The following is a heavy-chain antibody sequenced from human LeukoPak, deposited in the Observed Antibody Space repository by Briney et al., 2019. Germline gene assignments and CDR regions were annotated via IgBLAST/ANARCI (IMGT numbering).Heavy chain of an antibody. Sequence: SETLSLTCTVSGGSISSYSHHWGWIRQPPGKGLEWIGSIYYSGSMYYNPSLKSRVTISVDTSKNQFSLKLSSVTAADTAVYYCARPSTKYSSSSGYFQHWGQGTLVTVSS. CDR2: IYYSGSM. CDR3: ARPSTKYSSSSGYFQH. J-gene: IGHJ1*01. D-gene: IGHD6-6*01. CDR1: GGSISSYSHH. V-gene: IGHV4-39*01.